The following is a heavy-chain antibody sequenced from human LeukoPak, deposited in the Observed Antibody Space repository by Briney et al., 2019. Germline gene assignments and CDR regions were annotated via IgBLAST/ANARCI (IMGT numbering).Heavy chain of an antibody. J-gene: IGHJ1*01. CDR3: AHRSHYSGSGSYSFQH. Sequence: SGPTLIKPTETLTLTCTFSGFSLSTSGVGVGWIRQPPGKALEWLAFIFWDDDKRYSPSLKSRLTITKDTSRNQVVLTMTNLDPVDTATYYCAHRSHYSGSGSYSFQHWGQGTLVTVSS. CDR1: GFSLSTSGVG. CDR2: IFWDDDK. D-gene: IGHD3-10*01. V-gene: IGHV2-5*02.